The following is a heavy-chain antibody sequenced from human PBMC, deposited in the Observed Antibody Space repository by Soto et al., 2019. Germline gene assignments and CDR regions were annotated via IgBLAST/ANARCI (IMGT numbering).Heavy chain of an antibody. CDR2: VFTTGTT. CDR1: GGSINNYY. J-gene: IGHJ5*02. Sequence: HLQESGPGLVRPSETLSLTCSVTGGSINNYYWSWVRQSAGKGLEWLGRVFTTGTTDYNPSLKGRVTISVDTSKYQFSLSRRSVTAADTAIYYCARDFNSIFDDFADMRWNFDPWGQGTLVTVSA. CDR3: ARDFNSIFDDFADMRWNFDP. V-gene: IGHV4-4*07. D-gene: IGHD3-3*02.